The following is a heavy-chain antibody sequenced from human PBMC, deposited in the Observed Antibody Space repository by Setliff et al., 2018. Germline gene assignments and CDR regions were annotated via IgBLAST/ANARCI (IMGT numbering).Heavy chain of an antibody. D-gene: IGHD2-21*01. J-gene: IGHJ4*02. CDR1: GGTFSHYA. CDR2: IIPLLGIA. V-gene: IGHV1-69*10. CDR3: ATEKFPGDWGDY. Sequence: GASVKVSCKASGGTFSHYAINWVRQAPGQGLEWMGGIIPLLGIAKYAQKFQGRVTMTTDTSTRTAYMEVTSLRSDDTAVYYCATEKFPGDWGDYWGQGTPVTVSS.